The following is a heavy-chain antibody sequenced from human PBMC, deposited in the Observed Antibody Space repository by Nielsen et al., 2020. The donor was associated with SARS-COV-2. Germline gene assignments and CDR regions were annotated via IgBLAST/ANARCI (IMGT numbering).Heavy chain of an antibody. CDR3: ASRQDGYNYDTQ. Sequence: GESLKISCAASGFTFSDYVMNWVRQSPGKGLEWVAAISASGANTYYAASVKGRVTISRDNSKNTLYLQMNSLEIEDTAVYYCASRQDGYNYDTQWGQGTRVTVSS. J-gene: IGHJ4*02. V-gene: IGHV3-23*01. D-gene: IGHD5-24*01. CDR1: GFTFSDYV. CDR2: ISASGANT.